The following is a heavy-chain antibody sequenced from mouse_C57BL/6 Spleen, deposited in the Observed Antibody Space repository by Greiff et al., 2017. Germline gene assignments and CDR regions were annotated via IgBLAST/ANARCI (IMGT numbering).Heavy chain of an antibody. CDR1: GYSFTGYY. J-gene: IGHJ4*01. CDR2: INPSTGGT. CDR3: ARWDYGSSTQGAMDY. D-gene: IGHD1-1*01. V-gene: IGHV1-42*01. Sequence: EVQLQQSGPELVKPGASVKISCKASGYSFTGYYMNWVKQSPEKSLEWIGEINPSTGGTTYNQKFKAKATLTVDKSSSTAYMQLKSLTSEDSAVYYCARWDYGSSTQGAMDYWGQGTSVTVSS.